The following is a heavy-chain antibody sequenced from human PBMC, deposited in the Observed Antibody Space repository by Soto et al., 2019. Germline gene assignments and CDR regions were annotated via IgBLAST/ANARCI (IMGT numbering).Heavy chain of an antibody. CDR2: IYPGDSDA. D-gene: IGHD6-19*01. Sequence: RGESLKISCEGSGYSFTTFWIAWVRQTPGKGLEWMGIIYPGDSDARYNPSFQGQVTISADKSIRTAYLQWSSLKASDTAMYYCARHLKSSGWYNVYYYYGMDVWGQGTTVTVSS. V-gene: IGHV5-51*01. J-gene: IGHJ6*02. CDR1: GYSFTTFW. CDR3: ARHLKSSGWYNVYYYYGMDV.